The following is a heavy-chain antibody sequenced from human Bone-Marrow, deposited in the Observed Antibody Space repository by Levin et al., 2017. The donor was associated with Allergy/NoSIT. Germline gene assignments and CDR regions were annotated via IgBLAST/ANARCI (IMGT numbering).Heavy chain of an antibody. CDR2: ITTYNGNT. CDR3: ARGNYDFWSGYIYYYYYYMDV. CDR1: GYMFTSYG. Sequence: GASAKVSCKASGYMFTSYGISWVRQAPGQGLEWMGWITTYNGNTTYAQNLQGRVTMTTDTSTSTAYMEVRSLRADDTAVYYCARGNYDFWSGYIYYYYYYMDVWGKGTTVTVSS. D-gene: IGHD3-3*01. J-gene: IGHJ6*03. V-gene: IGHV1-18*01.